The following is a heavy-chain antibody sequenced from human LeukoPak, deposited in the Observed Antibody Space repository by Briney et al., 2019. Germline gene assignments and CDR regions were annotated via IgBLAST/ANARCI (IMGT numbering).Heavy chain of an antibody. D-gene: IGHD3-16*02. V-gene: IGHV4-38-2*01. Sequence: SETLSLTCAVSGYSISSGYYWGWIRQPPGKGLEWIGSIYHSGSTYYNPSLKSRVTISVDTSKNQFSLKLSSVTAADTAVYYCARVADIVFDYWGQGTLVTVSS. CDR2: IYHSGST. CDR3: ARVADIVFDY. CDR1: GYSISSGYY. J-gene: IGHJ4*02.